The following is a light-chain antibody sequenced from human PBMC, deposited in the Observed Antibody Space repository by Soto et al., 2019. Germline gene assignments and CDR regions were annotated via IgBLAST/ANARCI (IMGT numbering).Light chain of an antibody. CDR2: EVS. J-gene: IGLJ7*01. CDR3: RSYTRSSPCV. CDR1: SSDVGAYDY. V-gene: IGLV2-14*01. Sequence: QSALTQPASVSGSPGQSITISCTGTSSDVGAYDYVSWYQQHPGKAPKLMIYEVSHRPSGVSNRFSGSKSGNTASLTISGLQAVDEAEYYCRSYTRSSPCVFGTGTQLTVL.